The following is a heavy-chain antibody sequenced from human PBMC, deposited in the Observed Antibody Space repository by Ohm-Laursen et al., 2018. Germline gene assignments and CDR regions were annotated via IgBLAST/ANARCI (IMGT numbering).Heavy chain of an antibody. CDR3: ARDTRYYGMDV. CDR2: ISSSSSTI. Sequence: SLRLSCAASGFTFSSYSMNWVRQAPGKGLEWVSYISSSSSTIYYADSVKGRFTISRDNAKNSLYLQMNSLRAEDTAVYYCARDTRYYGMDVWGQGTTVTVSS. J-gene: IGHJ6*02. V-gene: IGHV3-48*01. CDR1: GFTFSSYS.